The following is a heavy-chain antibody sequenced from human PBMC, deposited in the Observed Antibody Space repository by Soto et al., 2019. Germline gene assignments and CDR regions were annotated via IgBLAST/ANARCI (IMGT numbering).Heavy chain of an antibody. D-gene: IGHD5-18*01. V-gene: IGHV4-39*01. CDR2: IYYSGST. CDR1: GGSISSSIYY. CDR3: ARKGYSYGYSHYYYYGMDV. Sequence: SSETLSLTCTVSGGSISSSIYYWGWIRQPPGKGLEWIGSIYYSGSTYYNPSLKSRVTISVDTSKNQFSLKLSSVTAADTAVYYCARKGYSYGYSHYYYYGMDVWGQGTTVTVSS. J-gene: IGHJ6*02.